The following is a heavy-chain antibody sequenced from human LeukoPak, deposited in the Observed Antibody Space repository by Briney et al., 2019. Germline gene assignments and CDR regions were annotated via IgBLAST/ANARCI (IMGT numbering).Heavy chain of an antibody. Sequence: GGSLRLSCAASGFTFSSYGMHWVRQAPGKGLEWVAVISYDGSNKYYADSVKGRFTISRDNSKNTLYLQMNSLRAEDTAVYDCAKGSSYVDTAMRSYFDYWGQGTLVTVSS. D-gene: IGHD5-18*01. CDR2: ISYDGSNK. CDR3: AKGSSYVDTAMRSYFDY. V-gene: IGHV3-30*18. J-gene: IGHJ4*02. CDR1: GFTFSSYG.